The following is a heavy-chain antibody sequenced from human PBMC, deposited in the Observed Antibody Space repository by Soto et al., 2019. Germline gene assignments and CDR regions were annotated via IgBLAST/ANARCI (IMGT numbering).Heavy chain of an antibody. Sequence: GGSLRLSCAASGFTFSSYAMSWVRQAPGKGLEWVSAISGSGGSTYYADSVKGRFTISRDNSKNTLYLQMNSLRAEDTAVYYCAKDPLFDYFSQKTADAFDIWGQGTMVTVSS. V-gene: IGHV3-23*01. CDR3: AKDPLFDYFSQKTADAFDI. J-gene: IGHJ3*02. D-gene: IGHD3-9*01. CDR2: ISGSGGST. CDR1: GFTFSSYA.